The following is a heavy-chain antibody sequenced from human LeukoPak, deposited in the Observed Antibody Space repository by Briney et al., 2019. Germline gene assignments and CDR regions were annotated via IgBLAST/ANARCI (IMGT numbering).Heavy chain of an antibody. D-gene: IGHD6-19*01. CDR2: INSDGSEK. V-gene: IGHV3-7*01. CDR3: ASGGGWVFFN. J-gene: IGHJ4*02. CDR1: GFTFSSYA. Sequence: GGSLRLSCAASGFTFSSYAMSWVRQPPGRGLEWVAHINSDGSEKNYVDSVKGRFTISRDNARNSQFLHMNSLRAEDTAVYYCASGGGWVFFNRGRGTLVTVSS.